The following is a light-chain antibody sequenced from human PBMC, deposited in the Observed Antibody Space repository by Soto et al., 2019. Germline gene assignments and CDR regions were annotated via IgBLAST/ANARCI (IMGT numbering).Light chain of an antibody. CDR3: QKYYSAPPLT. CDR1: QGISNY. J-gene: IGKJ3*01. V-gene: IGKV1-27*01. Sequence: DIQMTQSPSSLSASVGDRVTITCRASQGISNYLAWYQQKPGKVPKLLIYAASTLQSGVPSRFSGSGSGTDFTLTISSLQPEDVATYYCQKYYSAPPLTFGPGTKVDI. CDR2: AAS.